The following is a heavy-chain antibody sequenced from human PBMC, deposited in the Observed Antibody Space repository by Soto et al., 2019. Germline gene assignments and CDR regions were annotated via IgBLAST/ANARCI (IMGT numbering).Heavy chain of an antibody. CDR1: GGSFSGYY. J-gene: IGHJ6*02. D-gene: IGHD3-3*01. CDR3: ARGITIFGVVTPYYYYYGMDV. Sequence: SETLSLTCAVYGGSFSGYYWSWIRQPPGKGLEWIGEINHSGSTNYNPSLKSRVTISVDTSKNQFSLKLSSVTAADTAVYYCARGITIFGVVTPYYYYYGMDVWGQGTTVPVSS. CDR2: INHSGST. V-gene: IGHV4-34*01.